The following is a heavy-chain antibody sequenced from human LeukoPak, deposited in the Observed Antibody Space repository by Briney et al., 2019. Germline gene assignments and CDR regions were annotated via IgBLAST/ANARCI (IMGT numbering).Heavy chain of an antibody. J-gene: IGHJ4*02. V-gene: IGHV3-74*01. Sequence: PGGSLRLSCEASGFTFSNYWMHWVGQAPGKGLVWVSRISPTGSTTSYADSVKGRFTVSRDDAKNTLYLQVNNLRAEDTAVYYCARGPNSNWSGLDFWGQGTLLTVSS. CDR2: ISPTGSTT. CDR1: GFTFSNYW. D-gene: IGHD6-6*01. CDR3: ARGPNSNWSGLDF.